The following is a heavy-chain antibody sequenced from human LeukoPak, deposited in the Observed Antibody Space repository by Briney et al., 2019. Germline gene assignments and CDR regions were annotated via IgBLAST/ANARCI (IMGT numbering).Heavy chain of an antibody. CDR3: ARELWEEYSYGYFDY. Sequence: PGGSLRLSCAASGFTFSSYAMSWVRQAPGKGLEWVSGISASGGLTYYADSVKGRFTLSRDNSKNTLYLQMNSLRAEDTAGYYCARELWEEYSYGYFDYWGQGTLVTVSS. CDR1: GFTFSSYA. D-gene: IGHD5-18*01. CDR2: ISASGGLT. V-gene: IGHV3-23*01. J-gene: IGHJ4*02.